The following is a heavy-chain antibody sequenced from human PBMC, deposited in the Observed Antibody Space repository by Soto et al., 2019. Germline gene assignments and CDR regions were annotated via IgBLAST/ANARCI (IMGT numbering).Heavy chain of an antibody. CDR1: GFTFSSYG. CDR3: ANALYGSSGRY. J-gene: IGHJ4*02. Sequence: PGGSLRLSCAASGFTFSSYGMHWVRQAPGKGLEWVAVISYDGSNKYYADSVKGRFTISRDNSKNTLYLQMNSLRAEDTAVYYCANALYGSSGRYWGQGTLVTVSS. V-gene: IGHV3-30*18. CDR2: ISYDGSNK. D-gene: IGHD3-10*01.